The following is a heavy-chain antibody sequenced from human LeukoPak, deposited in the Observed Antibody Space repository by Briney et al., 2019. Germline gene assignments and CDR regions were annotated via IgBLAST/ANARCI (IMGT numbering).Heavy chain of an antibody. Sequence: ASVKVSCKASGGTFSSYAISWVRQAPGQGLEWMGRIIPIFGTANYAQKFQGRVTITTDESTSTAYMELSSLRSEDTAVYYCARGAIAAVYDAFDIWGQGTMVTVSS. D-gene: IGHD6-13*01. V-gene: IGHV1-69*05. CDR3: ARGAIAAVYDAFDI. CDR1: GGTFSSYA. J-gene: IGHJ3*02. CDR2: IIPIFGTA.